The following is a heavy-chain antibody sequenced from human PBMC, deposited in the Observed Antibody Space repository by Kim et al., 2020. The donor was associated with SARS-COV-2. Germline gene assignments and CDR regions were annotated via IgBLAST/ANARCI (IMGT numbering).Heavy chain of an antibody. Sequence: GGSLRLSCAASGVTFSGSAMHWVRQASGKGLEWVGRIRSNADSYAPAYASLEKGSITTASDDSKNTAYLQMTRLNTEDTAAYYGTTRYMITFGGRDCWG. CDR1: GVTFSGSA. V-gene: IGHV3-73*01. D-gene: IGHD3-16*01. CDR2: IRSNADSYAP. J-gene: IGHJ5*01. CDR3: TTRYMITFGGRDC.